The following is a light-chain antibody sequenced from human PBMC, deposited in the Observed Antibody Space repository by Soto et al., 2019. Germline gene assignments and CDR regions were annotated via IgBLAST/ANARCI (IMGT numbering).Light chain of an antibody. J-gene: IGKJ5*01. CDR3: QQYNNWPIT. Sequence: EVVMTQSPATLSVSPGERATLSCRASQNILSNLAWYQQQPGQAPRLLIYGASTRATGIPARFSGSGSGTEFTLTISSLQSEDFEIYYCQQYNNWPITFGQGTRLE. CDR1: QNILSN. V-gene: IGKV3-15*01. CDR2: GAS.